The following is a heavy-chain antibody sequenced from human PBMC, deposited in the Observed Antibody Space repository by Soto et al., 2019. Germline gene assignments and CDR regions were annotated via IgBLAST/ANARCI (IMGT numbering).Heavy chain of an antibody. V-gene: IGHV3-23*01. CDR1: GFTFSSYA. CDR3: AKDARYADYVRWFDS. Sequence: EVHLLESGGGLVQPGGSLRLSCTASGFTFSSYAMTWVRQAPGRGLEGVSGITASGGRTFYGDSVKGRFTISRDNSRSTLYLQINSLRAEDTAVYYCAKDARYADYVRWFDSWGQGTLVTVSS. D-gene: IGHD4-17*01. CDR2: ITASGGRT. J-gene: IGHJ5*01.